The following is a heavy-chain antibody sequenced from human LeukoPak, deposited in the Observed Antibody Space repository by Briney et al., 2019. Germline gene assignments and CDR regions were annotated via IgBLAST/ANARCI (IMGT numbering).Heavy chain of an antibody. CDR3: ARVVYYYDSSGYEGGYYFDY. V-gene: IGHV4-34*01. J-gene: IGHJ4*02. Sequence: PSETLSLTCAVYGGSFSGYYWSWIRQPPGKGLEWIGEINHSGSTNYNPSLKSRVTISVDTSKNQFSLKLSSVTAADTAVYYCARVVYYYDSSGYEGGYYFDYWGQGTLVTVSS. D-gene: IGHD3-22*01. CDR1: GGSFSGYY. CDR2: INHSGST.